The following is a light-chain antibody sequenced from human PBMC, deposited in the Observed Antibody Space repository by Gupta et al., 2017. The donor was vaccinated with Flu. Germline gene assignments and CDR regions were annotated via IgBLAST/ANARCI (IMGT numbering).Light chain of an antibody. Sequence: GERATLSCRASQRINSNYLAWYQQKPGQAPSLLIFGTSIRATGIPDRFSGSGSGTDFTLTINRLEPEDFAVYYCQQYTLSGTFGPGSKVDL. CDR2: GTS. CDR3: QQYTLSGT. CDR1: QRINSNY. V-gene: IGKV3-20*01. J-gene: IGKJ3*01.